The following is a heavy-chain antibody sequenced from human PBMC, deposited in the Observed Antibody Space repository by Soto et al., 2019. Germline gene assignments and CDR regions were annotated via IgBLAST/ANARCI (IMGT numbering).Heavy chain of an antibody. CDR2: IDSSSSYI. Sequence: GGSLRLSCAASGFTFSSCSMNWFRQAPGKGLEWVSSIDSSSSYIHYADSVKGRFTISRDNAKNSLYLQMNSLRAEDTAVYYCATISGTTRWDDYWGQGTLVTVSS. J-gene: IGHJ4*02. CDR3: ATISGTTRWDDY. CDR1: GFTFSSCS. V-gene: IGHV3-21*01. D-gene: IGHD1-20*01.